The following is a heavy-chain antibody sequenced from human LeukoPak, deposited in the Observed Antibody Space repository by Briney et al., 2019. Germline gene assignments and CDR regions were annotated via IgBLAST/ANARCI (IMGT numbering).Heavy chain of an antibody. J-gene: IGHJ4*02. V-gene: IGHV4-61*02. CDR2: IYTSGNT. CDR3: ARETHWGFWDY. CDR1: GGSINSGSYY. D-gene: IGHD7-27*01. Sequence: SETLSLTCTVSGGSINSGSYYWSWIRQPAGKGLEWIGRIYTSGNTNYNPSLKSRVTISVDTSKNQFSLKLSSVTAADTAVYFCARETHWGFWDYWGQGTLVTVSS.